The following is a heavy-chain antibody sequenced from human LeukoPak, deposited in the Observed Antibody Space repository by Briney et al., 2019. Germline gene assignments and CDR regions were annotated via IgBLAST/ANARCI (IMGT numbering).Heavy chain of an antibody. V-gene: IGHV4-39*01. J-gene: IGHJ4*02. CDR2: IYYSGST. D-gene: IGHD5-24*01. Sequence: MSSETLSLTCTVSGGSISSSSYYWGWIRQPPGKGLEWIGSIYYSGSTYYNPSLKSRVTISVDTSKNQFSLKLSSVTAADTAVLYCARQTVGRWLQLTRLYYFDYWGQGTLVTVSS. CDR3: ARQTVGRWLQLTRLYYFDY. CDR1: GGSISSSSYY.